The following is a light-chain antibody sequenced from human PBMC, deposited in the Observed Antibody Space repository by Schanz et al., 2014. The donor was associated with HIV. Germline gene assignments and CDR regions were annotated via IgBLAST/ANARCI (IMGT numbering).Light chain of an antibody. CDR2: DVT. CDR3: QSYDSSLSGPYV. V-gene: IGLV2-14*03. J-gene: IGLJ1*01. CDR1: SSDVGDYNY. Sequence: QSALTQPASVSGSPGQSITISCTGTSSDVGDYNYVSWYQQHPGKAPKLMIYDVTERPSGVPDRLSGSKSDTSASLAITGLQAEDEADYYCQSYDSSLSGPYVFGTGTKVTVL.